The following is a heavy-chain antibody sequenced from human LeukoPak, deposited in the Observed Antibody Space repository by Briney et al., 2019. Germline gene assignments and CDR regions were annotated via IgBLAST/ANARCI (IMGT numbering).Heavy chain of an antibody. CDR3: ARATQYQPINWFDP. CDR1: GGSISSYY. CDR2: IYYGGST. J-gene: IGHJ5*02. D-gene: IGHD2-2*01. Sequence: PSETLSLTCTVSGGSISSYYWSWIRQPPGKGLEWSGYIYYGGSTNYNPSLKSRVTISVDTSKNQFSLKLSSVTAADTAVYYCARATQYQPINWFDPWGQRTLVTVSS. V-gene: IGHV4-59*01.